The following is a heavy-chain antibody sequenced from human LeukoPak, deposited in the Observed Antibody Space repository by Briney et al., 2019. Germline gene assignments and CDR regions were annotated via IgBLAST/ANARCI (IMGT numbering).Heavy chain of an antibody. D-gene: IGHD5-18*01. CDR1: GGSISTYY. CDR3: ARSGYSYGDFDY. CDR2: IYYSGST. V-gene: IGHV4-59*01. Sequence: SETLSLTCTVSGGSISTYYWGWIRQPPGKGLEWIGYIYYSGSTYYNPSLTSRVTISVDTSKNQFSLKLSSVTAADTAVYYCARSGYSYGDFDYWGQGTLVTVSS. J-gene: IGHJ4*02.